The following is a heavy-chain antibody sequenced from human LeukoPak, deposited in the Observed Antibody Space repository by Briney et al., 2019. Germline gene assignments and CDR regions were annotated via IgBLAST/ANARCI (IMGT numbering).Heavy chain of an antibody. CDR3: ARVWAAAGIFDY. CDR1: GGSISSSSYY. J-gene: IGHJ4*02. CDR2: IYYSGST. D-gene: IGHD6-13*01. V-gene: IGHV4-39*07. Sequence: SETLSLTCTVSGGSISSSSYYWGWIRQPPGKGLEWIGSIYYSGSTYYNPSLKSRVTISVDTSKNQFSLKLSSVTAADTAVYYCARVWAAAGIFDYWGQGTLVTVSS.